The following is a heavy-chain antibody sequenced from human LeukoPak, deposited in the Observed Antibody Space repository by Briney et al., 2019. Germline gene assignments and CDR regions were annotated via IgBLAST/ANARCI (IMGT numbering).Heavy chain of an antibody. J-gene: IGHJ4*02. CDR1: GYSISSGYY. CDR2: IYHSGST. CDR3: ARRLYGYPIDY. D-gene: IGHD5-24*01. Sequence: SETLSLTCTVSGYSISSGYYWGWIRPPPGKGLEWIGSIYHSGSTYYNPSLKSRVTISVDTSKNQFSLKLSSVTAADTAVYYCARRLYGYPIDYWGQGTLVTVSS. V-gene: IGHV4-38-2*02.